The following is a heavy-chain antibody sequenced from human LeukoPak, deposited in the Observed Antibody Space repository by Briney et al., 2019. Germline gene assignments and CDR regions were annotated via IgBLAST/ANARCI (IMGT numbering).Heavy chain of an antibody. CDR2: ISSSSSTI. CDR1: GFTFSSYS. J-gene: IGHJ4*02. V-gene: IGHV3-48*01. CDR3: ARDGITIFGVVIPPFDY. Sequence: PGGSLRLSCAASGFTFSSYSMNWVRQAPGKGLEWVSYISSSSSTIYYADSVKGRFTISRDNAKNSLYLQMNSLRAEDTAVYYCARDGITIFGVVIPPFDYWGQGTLVTVSS. D-gene: IGHD3-3*01.